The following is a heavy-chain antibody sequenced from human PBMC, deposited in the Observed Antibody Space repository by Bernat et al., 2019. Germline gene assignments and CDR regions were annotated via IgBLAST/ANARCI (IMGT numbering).Heavy chain of an antibody. CDR3: ARHLSTLISAVDN. CDR1: GGSISGSGYY. J-gene: IGHJ4*02. V-gene: IGHV4-39*01. CDR2: IYNSGRYNSGNT. D-gene: IGHD2/OR15-2a*01. Sequence: QLQLQESGPGLVNPSETLSLTCTVSGGSISGSGYYLGWIRQPPGKGLEWTGSIYNSGRYNSGNTHYNPSLKSRVTISVDTSKNQFSLKLSSVTAADTAVYYCARHLSTLISAVDNWGQGTLVTVSS.